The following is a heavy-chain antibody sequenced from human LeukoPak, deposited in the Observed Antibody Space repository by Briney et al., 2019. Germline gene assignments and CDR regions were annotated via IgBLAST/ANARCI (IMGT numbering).Heavy chain of an antibody. Sequence: GGSLSLSCAASGFIFSSYWMNWVRHAPGKGLVWVSRINSDGSSTSYAGSVKGRYTISRDNAKNTLYLQMNSLRAEDTAVYYCARGGGYSYGPFDYRGQGTLVTVSS. J-gene: IGHJ4*02. V-gene: IGHV3-74*01. CDR1: GFIFSSYW. D-gene: IGHD5-18*01. CDR3: ARGGGYSYGPFDY. CDR2: INSDGSST.